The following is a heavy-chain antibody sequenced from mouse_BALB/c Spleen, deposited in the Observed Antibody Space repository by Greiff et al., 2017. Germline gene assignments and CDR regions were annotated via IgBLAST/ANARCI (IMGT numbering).Heavy chain of an antibody. CDR1: GYAFTSYN. CDR2: IDPYNGGT. Sequence: EVHLVESGPELVKPGASVKVSCKASGYAFTSYNMYWVKQSHGKSLEWIGYIDPYNGGTSYNQKFKGKATLTVDKSSSTAYMHLNSLTSEDSAVYYCARWSYYDYDAAMDYWGQGTSVTVSS. D-gene: IGHD2-4*01. CDR3: ARWSYYDYDAAMDY. J-gene: IGHJ4*01. V-gene: IGHV1S135*01.